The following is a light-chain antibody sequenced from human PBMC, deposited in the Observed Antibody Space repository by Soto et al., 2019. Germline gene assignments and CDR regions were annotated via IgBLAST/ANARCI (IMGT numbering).Light chain of an antibody. CDR2: GAS. J-gene: IGKJ4*01. CDR1: QSVSSN. CDR3: QQYNNWPLT. V-gene: IGKV3-15*01. Sequence: EIVMTHSPATLSVSPGERATLSCRASQSVSSNLAWYQPKPGQAPRLLIYGASTRATGIPARFSGSGSGTEFTLTISSLQSEDVAVYYCQQYNNWPLTFGGGTKVEIK.